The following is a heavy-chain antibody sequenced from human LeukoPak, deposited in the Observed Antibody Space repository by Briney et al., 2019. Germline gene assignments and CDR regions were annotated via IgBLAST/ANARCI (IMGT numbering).Heavy chain of an antibody. CDR1: GFTFSSYA. J-gene: IGHJ3*02. Sequence: PGGSLRLSCAASGFTFSSYAMHWVRQAPGKGLEWVAVISYDGSNKYYADSVKGRFTISRDNSKNTLYLQMNSLRAEDTAVYYCARDPAYDSGGYYYLSLRAFDIWGQGTMVTVSS. CDR2: ISYDGSNK. CDR3: ARDPAYDSGGYYYLSLRAFDI. V-gene: IGHV3-30-3*01. D-gene: IGHD3-22*01.